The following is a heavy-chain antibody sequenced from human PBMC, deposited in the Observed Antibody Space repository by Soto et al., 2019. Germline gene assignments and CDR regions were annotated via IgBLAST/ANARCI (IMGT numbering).Heavy chain of an antibody. D-gene: IGHD4-4*01. Sequence: GGSLRLSCAASGFTFSSYAMHWVRQAPGKGLEWVAVISYDGSNKYYADSVKGRFTISRDNSKNTLYLQMNSLRAEDTAVYYCARDDAVKEDYYYYGMDVWGQGTTVTVSS. CDR1: GFTFSSYA. V-gene: IGHV3-30-3*01. J-gene: IGHJ6*02. CDR3: ARDDAVKEDYYYYGMDV. CDR2: ISYDGSNK.